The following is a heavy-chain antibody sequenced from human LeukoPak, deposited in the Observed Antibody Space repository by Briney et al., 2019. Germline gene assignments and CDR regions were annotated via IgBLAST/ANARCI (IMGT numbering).Heavy chain of an antibody. V-gene: IGHV1-2*02. Sequence: ASVKVSCKASGYTFTGYYMHWVRQAPGQGLEWMGWINPNSGGTNYAQKFQGRVTVTRDTSISTAYMELSRLRSDDTAVYYCARDSLYYDILTGSGWFDPWGQGTLVTVSS. CDR2: INPNSGGT. J-gene: IGHJ5*02. CDR3: ARDSLYYDILTGSGWFDP. D-gene: IGHD3-9*01. CDR1: GYTFTGYY.